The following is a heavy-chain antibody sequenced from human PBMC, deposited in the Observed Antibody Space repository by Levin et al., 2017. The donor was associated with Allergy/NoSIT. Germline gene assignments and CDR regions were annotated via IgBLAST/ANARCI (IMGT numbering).Heavy chain of an antibody. CDR1: GYTFTGYY. CDR3: AREESSSSWSGSNY. D-gene: IGHD6-13*01. J-gene: IGHJ4*02. Sequence: EASVKVSCKASGYTFTGYYMHWVRQAPGQGLEWMGWINPNSGGTNYAQKFQGRVTMTRDTSISTAYMELSRLRSDDTAVYYCAREESSSSWSGSNYWGQGTLVTVSS. CDR2: INPNSGGT. V-gene: IGHV1-2*02.